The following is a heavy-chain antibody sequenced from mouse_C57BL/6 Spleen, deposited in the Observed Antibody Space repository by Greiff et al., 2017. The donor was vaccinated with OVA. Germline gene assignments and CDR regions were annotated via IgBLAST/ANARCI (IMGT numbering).Heavy chain of an antibody. D-gene: IGHD1-1*01. Sequence: EVQLVESGAELVRPGASVKLSCTASGFNIKDDYMHWVKQRPEQGLEWIGWIDPENGDTEYASKFQGKATITADTSSNTAYLQLSSLTSEDTAVYYCTNYGSRDYWGQGTTLTVSS. CDR2: IDPENGDT. J-gene: IGHJ2*01. V-gene: IGHV14-4*01. CDR1: GFNIKDDY. CDR3: TNYGSRDY.